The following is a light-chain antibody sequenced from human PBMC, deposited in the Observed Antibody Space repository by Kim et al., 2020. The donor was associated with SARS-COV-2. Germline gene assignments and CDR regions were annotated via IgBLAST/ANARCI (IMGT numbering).Light chain of an antibody. V-gene: IGLV1-44*01. Sequence: QSVLTQPPSASGTPGQRVTISCSGSSSNIGSTTVNWYQQFPETAPKFLVDSHNQRPSGVPDRFSGSKSGTSATLGITGLQTGDEADYYCGTWDSSLSNVIFGGGTQLTVL. CDR2: SHN. CDR1: SSNIGSTT. J-gene: IGLJ2*01. CDR3: GTWDSSLSNVI.